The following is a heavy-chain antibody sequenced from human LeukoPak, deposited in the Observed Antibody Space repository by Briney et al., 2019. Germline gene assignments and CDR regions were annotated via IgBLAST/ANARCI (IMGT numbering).Heavy chain of an antibody. CDR2: IYYSGST. CDR1: DGSISSYY. D-gene: IGHD2-8*01. V-gene: IGHV4-59*01. CDR3: ARAPYCTNGVCTNWDPSPEGAFDI. Sequence: PSETLSLTCTVSDGSISSYYWSWIRQPPGKGLEWIGYIYYSGSTNYNPSLKSRVTISVDTSKNQFSLKLSSVTAADTAVYYCARAPYCTNGVCTNWDPSPEGAFDIWGQGTMVTVSS. J-gene: IGHJ3*02.